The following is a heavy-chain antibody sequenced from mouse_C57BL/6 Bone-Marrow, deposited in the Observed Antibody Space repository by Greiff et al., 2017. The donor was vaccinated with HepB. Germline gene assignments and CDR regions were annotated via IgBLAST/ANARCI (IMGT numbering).Heavy chain of an antibody. CDR2: INPNNGGT. V-gene: IGHV1-26*01. CDR1: GYTFTDYY. J-gene: IGHJ3*01. CDR3: RRRDDNYGFGY. Sequence: EVQLQQSGPELVKPGASVKISCKASGYTFTDYYMNWVKQSHGKSLEWIGDINPNNGGTSYNQKFKGKATLTVDKSSSTAYMELRILPSEDAAVYYCRRRDDNYGFGYWGQKTLVSVSA. D-gene: IGHD2-1*01.